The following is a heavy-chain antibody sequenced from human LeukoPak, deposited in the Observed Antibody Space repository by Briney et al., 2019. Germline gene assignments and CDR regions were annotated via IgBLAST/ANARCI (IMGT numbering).Heavy chain of an antibody. CDR2: ISSSSSYI. Sequence: GGSLRLSCAASGFTFFNYSMNWVRQAPGKGLEWVSSISSSSSYIYYADSVKGRSTISRDNAKNSLHLQMNSLRAEDTAVYYCAKTIKQGYSSSWFTDYWGQGTLVTVPS. CDR1: GFTFFNYS. V-gene: IGHV3-21*01. D-gene: IGHD6-13*01. J-gene: IGHJ4*02. CDR3: AKTIKQGYSSSWFTDY.